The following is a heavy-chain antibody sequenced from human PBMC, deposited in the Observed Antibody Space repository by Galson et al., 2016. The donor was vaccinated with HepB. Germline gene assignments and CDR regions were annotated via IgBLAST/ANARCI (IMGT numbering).Heavy chain of an antibody. CDR1: GFTFNTYA. CDR2: ISGSGGST. D-gene: IGHD5-24*01. V-gene: IGHV3-23*01. Sequence: SLRLSCAASGFTFNTYAMSWVRQAPGKGLEGVSAISGSGGSTYFEDSVRGRFTISRDILRNTHYLQLESRRAQDTARDGCTRDGYNHIAFDNWGRGTMVTVSS. CDR3: TRDGYNHIAFDN. J-gene: IGHJ3*02.